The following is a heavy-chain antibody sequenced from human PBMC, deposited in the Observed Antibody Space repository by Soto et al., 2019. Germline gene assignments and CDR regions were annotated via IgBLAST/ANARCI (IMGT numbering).Heavy chain of an antibody. V-gene: IGHV3-33*01. CDR3: ARAHTMMILDRFDP. CDR1: GFKFRNYA. Sequence: QVQLVESGGGVVQPGKSLRLSCAASGFKFRNYAIHWVRQAPGKGLEWLAVICFDGSKKYYADSVKGRFTISRDNSKNTIYLDMNSLTADDSGVFYCARAHTMMILDRFDPWGHGTLVTVSS. D-gene: IGHD3-22*01. J-gene: IGHJ5*02. CDR2: ICFDGSKK.